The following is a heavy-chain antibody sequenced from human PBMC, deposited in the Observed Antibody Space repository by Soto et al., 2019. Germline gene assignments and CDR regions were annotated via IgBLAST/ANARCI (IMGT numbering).Heavy chain of an antibody. Sequence: SETLSLTCTVSAGSITTSYWSWIRQPLGKALEWIGYISYGGSTNYNPSLKSRLTISIDTSKSQISLKLTSMTTADTAVYYCASSGIVGREVNTWFDPWGQGTLVTVSS. CDR1: AGSITTSY. CDR2: ISYGGST. V-gene: IGHV4-59*01. CDR3: ASSGIVGREVNTWFDP. D-gene: IGHD3-22*01. J-gene: IGHJ5*02.